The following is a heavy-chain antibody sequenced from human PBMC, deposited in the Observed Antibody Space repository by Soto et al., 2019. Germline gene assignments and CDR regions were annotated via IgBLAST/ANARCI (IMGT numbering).Heavy chain of an antibody. CDR2: ITTSSAYI. V-gene: IGHV3-21*01. CDR1: GFTFNTYD. J-gene: IGHJ5*02. D-gene: IGHD2-21*01. Sequence: EVQLVESWGGLVKPGGSLRLSCAASGFTFNTYDMNWVRQAPGKGLEWVSSITTSSAYIYYADSLKGRITISRDNAKNSLFLQRNSMRAEDTAVYYCVRSGTARLLRLSWFDTWGQGTLVTVSS. CDR3: VRSGTARLLRLSWFDT.